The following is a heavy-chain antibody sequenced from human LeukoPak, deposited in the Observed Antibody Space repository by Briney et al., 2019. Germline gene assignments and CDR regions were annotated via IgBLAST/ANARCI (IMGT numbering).Heavy chain of an antibody. CDR1: GFTFDDYG. V-gene: IGHV3-20*04. Sequence: GGSLRLSCAASGFTFDDYGMSWVRQAPGKGLEWVSGINWNGGSTGYADSVKGRFTISRDNAKNSLYLQMNSLRAEDTAVYYCARGPMVRGVFIRRSKSGYFDYWGQGTLVTVSS. CDR2: INWNGGST. CDR3: ARGPMVRGVFIRRSKSGYFDY. J-gene: IGHJ4*02. D-gene: IGHD3-10*01.